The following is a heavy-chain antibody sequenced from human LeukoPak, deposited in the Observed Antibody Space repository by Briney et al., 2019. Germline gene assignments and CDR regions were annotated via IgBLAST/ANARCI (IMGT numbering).Heavy chain of an antibody. CDR1: GFTFDDYA. J-gene: IGHJ4*02. V-gene: IGHV3-43*02. CDR3: SVPVAGTVDY. D-gene: IGHD6-19*01. Sequence: GGSLRLSCAASGFTFDDYAMHWVRQAPGKGLEWVSLISGDGGSTYYADSVKGRFTISRDNSKNSLYLQMNSLRTEDTAVYYCSVPVAGTVDYWGQGTLVTVSS. CDR2: ISGDGGST.